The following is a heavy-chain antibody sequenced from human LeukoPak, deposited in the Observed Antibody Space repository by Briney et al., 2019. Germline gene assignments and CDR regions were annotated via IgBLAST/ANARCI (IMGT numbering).Heavy chain of an antibody. V-gene: IGHV3-23*01. CDR3: AKDSGYYGSGSYHPHFDY. J-gene: IGHJ4*02. CDR2: ISGSGGSP. CDR1: GFTFSSYA. D-gene: IGHD3-10*01. Sequence: GGSLRLSCAASGFTFSSYAMSWVRQAPGKRLEWVSAISGSGGSPYYADSVKGRFTISRDNSKTTMYLQMNSLRAEDTAVYYCAKDSGYYGSGSYHPHFDYWGQGTLVTVSS.